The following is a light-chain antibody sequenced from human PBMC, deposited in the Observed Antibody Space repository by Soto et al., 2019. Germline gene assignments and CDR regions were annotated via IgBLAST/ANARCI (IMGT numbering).Light chain of an antibody. V-gene: IGKV3-20*01. CDR3: QQYGSSPPYT. CDR1: HSVSSTY. J-gene: IGKJ2*01. CDR2: GAA. Sequence: EIVLTQSPGTLSLSPGERATLSCRASHSVSSTYLAWYQQKPGQGPRLLIYGAASRATGIPDRFSGSGSGTDFTLTISRLEPEDFAVYYCQQYGSSPPYTFGQGTKLEIK.